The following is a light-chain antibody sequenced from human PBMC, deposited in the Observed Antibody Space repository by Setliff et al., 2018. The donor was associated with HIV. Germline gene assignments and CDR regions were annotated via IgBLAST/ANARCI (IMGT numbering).Light chain of an antibody. CDR2: QDS. CDR1: SSDVGSYNF. J-gene: IGLJ1*01. V-gene: IGLV2-23*01. CDR3: CSNTGSNTYV. Sequence: QSVLTQPTSVSGSPGQAITISCTGTSSDVGSYNFVSWYQQQPGKPPKLMIYQDSKRPSGVSNPFSGSKSGNTASLTISGLQAEDEADYYCCSNTGSNTYVFGTWTKVTVL.